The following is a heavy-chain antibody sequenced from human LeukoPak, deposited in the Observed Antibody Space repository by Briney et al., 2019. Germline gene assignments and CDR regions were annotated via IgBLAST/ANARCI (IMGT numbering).Heavy chain of an antibody. J-gene: IGHJ3*02. CDR1: GGSFSGYY. V-gene: IGHV4-34*01. Sequence: PSETLSLTCAVYGGSFSGYYWSWIRQPPGKGLEWIGEINHSGSTNYNPSLKSRVTISVDTSKNQFSLKLSSVTAADTAVYYCARGFKWELLELDAFDIWGQGTMVTVSS. CDR3: ARGFKWELLELDAFDI. CDR2: INHSGST. D-gene: IGHD1-26*01.